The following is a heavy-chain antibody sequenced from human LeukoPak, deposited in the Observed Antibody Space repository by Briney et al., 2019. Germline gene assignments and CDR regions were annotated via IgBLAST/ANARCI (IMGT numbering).Heavy chain of an antibody. J-gene: IGHJ4*02. V-gene: IGHV3-74*01. Sequence: PGGSLRLSCAASGFTSDDYAMHWVRQAPGKGLMWVSRMNGEGTTIDYADSVKGRFTVSRDYAKNTLFLQMNNLRTEDTALYFCATARNFRFEYWGQGSLVIVSA. D-gene: IGHD1-7*01. CDR1: GFTSDDYA. CDR2: MNGEGTTI. CDR3: ATARNFRFEY.